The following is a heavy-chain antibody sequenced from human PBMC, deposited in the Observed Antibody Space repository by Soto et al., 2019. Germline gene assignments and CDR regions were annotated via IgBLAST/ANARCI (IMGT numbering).Heavy chain of an antibody. CDR2: ISYDGSNK. Sequence: GGSLRLSCAASGFTFSSYGMHWVRQAPGKGLEWVAVISYDGSNKYYADSVKGRFTISRDNSKNTLYLQMNSLRAEDTAVYYCAKVPTYYYYYYMDVWGKGTTVTVSS. CDR3: AKVPTYYYYYYMDV. D-gene: IGHD4-17*01. CDR1: GFTFSSYG. V-gene: IGHV3-30*18. J-gene: IGHJ6*03.